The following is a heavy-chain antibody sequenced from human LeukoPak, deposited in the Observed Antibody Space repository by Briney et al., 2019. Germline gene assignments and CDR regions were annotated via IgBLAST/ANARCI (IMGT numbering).Heavy chain of an antibody. J-gene: IGHJ4*02. Sequence: PGGSLRLSCAASGFSVSRNYMTWVRQAPGKGLEWVSVIYSGGRTDYADSVKGRFTISRDSSKNTLNLQMNSLRAEDTAVYYCTRDVIRGTNLGYWGQGTLVTVSS. D-gene: IGHD3-10*01. CDR1: GFSVSRNY. V-gene: IGHV3-66*02. CDR3: TRDVIRGTNLGY. CDR2: IYSGGRT.